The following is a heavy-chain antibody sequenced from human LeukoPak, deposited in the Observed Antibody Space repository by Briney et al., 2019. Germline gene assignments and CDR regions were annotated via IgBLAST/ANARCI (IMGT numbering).Heavy chain of an antibody. CDR3: ANRRGDWYFDL. CDR2: IYYSGST. CDR1: GVSISHYY. Sequence: SETLSLTCTVSGVSISHYYWSWIRQPPGKGLEWIGHIYYSGSTNHNPSLKSRVTISLDTSKNQFSLMLSSVTAADTAVYYCANRRGDWYFDLWGRGTLVTVSS. D-gene: IGHD3-10*01. J-gene: IGHJ2*01. V-gene: IGHV4-59*01.